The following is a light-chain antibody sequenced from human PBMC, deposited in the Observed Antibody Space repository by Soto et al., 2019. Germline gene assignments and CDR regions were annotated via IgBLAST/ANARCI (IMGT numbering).Light chain of an antibody. CDR2: GAN. CDR3: QQNYGTPET. J-gene: IGKJ1*01. CDR1: QDIATY. V-gene: IGKV1-39*01. Sequence: DIQMTQSPSSLSASVGDRVTITCQASQDIATYLNWYQQRPGTAPKVLIFGANSLQSGVPSRFSGSGSGTEFPLTISSLQPEDFATYYCQQNYGTPETFGQGTKVDVK.